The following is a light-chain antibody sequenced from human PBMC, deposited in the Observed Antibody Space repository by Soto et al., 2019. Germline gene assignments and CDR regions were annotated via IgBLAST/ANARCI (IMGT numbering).Light chain of an antibody. CDR3: QQYDNLPLT. Sequence: DIQMTQSPSSLSASVGDRVTITCQASQDITNYLNWYQQKPGKAPKLLIYDASNLETGVPSRFSGSGSGTDFTFTITNLQAEDIATYYCQQYDNLPLTFGGGTKVDIK. V-gene: IGKV1-33*01. CDR1: QDITNY. CDR2: DAS. J-gene: IGKJ4*01.